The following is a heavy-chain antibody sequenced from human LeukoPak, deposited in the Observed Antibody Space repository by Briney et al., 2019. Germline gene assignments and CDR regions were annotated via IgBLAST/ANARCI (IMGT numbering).Heavy chain of an antibody. Sequence: SETLSLTCTVSGDSIGGYYWTWIRQPAGKGLEWIGRIHSTGSTNYNPSLKSRVTMSVDKSKNQFSLKLSSVTAADTAVYYCARVHYDILTGLDWKFDPWGQGTLVTVSS. V-gene: IGHV4-4*07. CDR3: ARVHYDILTGLDWKFDP. D-gene: IGHD3-9*01. J-gene: IGHJ5*02. CDR1: GDSIGGYY. CDR2: IHSTGST.